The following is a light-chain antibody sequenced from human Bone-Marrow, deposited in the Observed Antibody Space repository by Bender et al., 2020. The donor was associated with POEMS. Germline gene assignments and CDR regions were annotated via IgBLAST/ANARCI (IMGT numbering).Light chain of an antibody. V-gene: IGLV3-21*01. Sequence: SYVLTQPPSVSVAPGETARITCGGNNLGGQSVHWYQQRPVQAPVLVFSDDSDRPSGIPERFSASNSGNTATLTISGVEAGDEADYYCQMWDSSSDQGLFGGGTKLTVL. CDR1: NLGGQS. CDR2: DDS. CDR3: QMWDSSSDQGL. J-gene: IGLJ2*01.